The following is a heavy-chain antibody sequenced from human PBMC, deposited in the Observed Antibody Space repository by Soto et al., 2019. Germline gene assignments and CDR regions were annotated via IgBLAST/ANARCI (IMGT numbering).Heavy chain of an antibody. V-gene: IGHV4-30-4*08. D-gene: IGHD2-15*01. J-gene: IGHJ4*02. CDR2: IYYSGSS. CDR3: ARGGARWPGYFDS. Sequence: TSVTLSLTCSVAGGSISGDYYWRWIQQSPEKGLEWIGYIYYSGSSYSNPALQSRLSMSLDTSKNQFSLKLRSVTAADTAVYYGARGGARWPGYFDSWGQGALVTVSS. CDR1: GGSISGDYY.